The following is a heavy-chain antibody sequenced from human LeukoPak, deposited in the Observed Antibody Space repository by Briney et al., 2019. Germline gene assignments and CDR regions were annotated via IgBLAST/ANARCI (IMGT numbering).Heavy chain of an antibody. D-gene: IGHD2-2*01. CDR2: IYPGDSDT. V-gene: IGHV5-51*01. Sequence: GESLKISCKGSGYSFTSYWIGWVRQMPGKGLEWMGIIYPGDSDTRYSPSFQGQVTISADKSISTAYLQWSSLKASDTAMYYCARQYCSSTSCLYPSDWFDPWGQGTLVTVSS. CDR3: ARQYCSSTSCLYPSDWFDP. J-gene: IGHJ5*02. CDR1: GYSFTSYW.